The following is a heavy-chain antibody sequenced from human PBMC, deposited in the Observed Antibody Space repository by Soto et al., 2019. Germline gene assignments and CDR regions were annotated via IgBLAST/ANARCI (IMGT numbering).Heavy chain of an antibody. J-gene: IGHJ4*02. CDR2: ISSGGSAI. V-gene: IGHV3-11*04. Sequence: GGSLILSCAASGFSFSDSYMSWIRQAPGKGLEWVSYISSGGSAIYYADSVKGRFTISRDNAKNSVYLQMNSLRAEYTAVYYCASMEAFDYWGQGTLVTVSS. CDR1: GFSFSDSY. CDR3: ASMEAFDY. D-gene: IGHD3-10*01.